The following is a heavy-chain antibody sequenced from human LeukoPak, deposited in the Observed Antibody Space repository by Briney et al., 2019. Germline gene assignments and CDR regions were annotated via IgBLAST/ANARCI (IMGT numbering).Heavy chain of an antibody. CDR2: IYYSGST. J-gene: IGHJ4*02. Sequence: SETLSLTCTVSGGSISSYYWSWIRQPPGKGLEWIGYIYYSGSTNYNPSLKSRVTIPVDTSKNQFSLKLSSVTAADTAVYYCARRGQGFDYWGQGTLVTVSS. V-gene: IGHV4-59*08. CDR1: GGSISSYY. CDR3: ARRGQGFDY.